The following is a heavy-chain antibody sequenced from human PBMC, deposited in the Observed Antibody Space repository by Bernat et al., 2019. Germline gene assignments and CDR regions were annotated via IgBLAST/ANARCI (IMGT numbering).Heavy chain of an antibody. Sequence: QVQLVESGGGVVQPGRSLRLSCAASGFTFSSYAMHWVRQAPGKGLAWVAVISYDGSNKYYADSVKGRFTISRDNSKNTLYLQMNSLRAEDTAVYYCARTGNHRGTVTTTEDAFDIWGQGTMVTVSS. D-gene: IGHD4-17*01. CDR1: GFTFSSYA. CDR2: ISYDGSNK. J-gene: IGHJ3*02. CDR3: ARTGNHRGTVTTTEDAFDI. V-gene: IGHV3-30-3*01.